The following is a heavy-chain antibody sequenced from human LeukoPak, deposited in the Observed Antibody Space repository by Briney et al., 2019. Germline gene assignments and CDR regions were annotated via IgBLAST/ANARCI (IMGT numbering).Heavy chain of an antibody. CDR1: GGSLSTYY. J-gene: IGHJ4*02. Sequence: SETLSLTCTVSGGSLSTYYWSWIRQPAGKGLEWLGRIYTSGSTNYNPSLKSRVTISLDTSKNHFSLKLSSATAADTAVYYCAREAGLLPFDYWGQGVLVTVSS. V-gene: IGHV4-4*07. D-gene: IGHD2-15*01. CDR2: IYTSGST. CDR3: AREAGLLPFDY.